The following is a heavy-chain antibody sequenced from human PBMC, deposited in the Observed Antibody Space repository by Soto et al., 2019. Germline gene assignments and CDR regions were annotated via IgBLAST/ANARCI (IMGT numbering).Heavy chain of an antibody. V-gene: IGHV1-69*04. D-gene: IGHD3-10*01. Sequence: GASVKVSCKASGGTFSSYTISWVRQAPGQGLEWMGRIIPILGIANYAQKFQGRVTITADKSTSTAYMELSSLRSEDTAVYYCARDLYGSGSYLYYYGMDVWGQGTTVTVSS. CDR2: IIPILGIA. CDR3: ARDLYGSGSYLYYYGMDV. CDR1: GGTFSSYT. J-gene: IGHJ6*02.